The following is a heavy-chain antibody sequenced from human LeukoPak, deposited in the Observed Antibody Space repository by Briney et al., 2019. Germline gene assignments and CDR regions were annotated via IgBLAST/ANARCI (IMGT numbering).Heavy chain of an antibody. Sequence: SETLSLTCTVSGGSISSSSYYWGWIRQPPGKGLEWIGSIYYSGSTYYNPSLKSRVTISVDTSKNQFSLKLSSVTAADTAVYYCARALVSGWSRYNWFDPWGQGTLVTVSS. CDR2: IYYSGST. CDR3: ARALVSGWSRYNWFDP. V-gene: IGHV4-39*07. D-gene: IGHD6-19*01. J-gene: IGHJ5*02. CDR1: GGSISSSSYY.